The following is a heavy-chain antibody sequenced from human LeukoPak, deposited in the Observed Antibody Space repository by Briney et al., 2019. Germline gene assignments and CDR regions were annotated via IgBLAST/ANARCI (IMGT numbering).Heavy chain of an antibody. CDR1: GFTVTSNY. CDR2: IYSGGTT. D-gene: IGHD2-21*02. Sequence: PGGSLRLSCAASGFTVTSNYISWVRQAPGKGLEWVSLIYSGGTTYYADSVKGRFTTSRHNSKNTLYLQMNSLRAEDTAVYYCATLGSIVWGRKGTASSLWGQGTLVTVSS. V-gene: IGHV3-53*04. CDR3: ATLGSIVWGRKGTASSL. J-gene: IGHJ4*02.